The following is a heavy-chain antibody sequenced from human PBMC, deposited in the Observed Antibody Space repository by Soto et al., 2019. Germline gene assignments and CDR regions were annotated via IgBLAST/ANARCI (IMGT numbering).Heavy chain of an antibody. V-gene: IGHV3-23*01. J-gene: IGHJ5*02. CDR3: AKNQGVELVPLATVDWFDP. CDR1: GFIFENFG. Sequence: GGSLRISCAASGFIFENFGMSWVRQDQGKGLEWISSISGSGFKKYYADSVKGRFTISRDNSKSTVYLELNNLSAEDTAVYHCAKNQGVELVPLATVDWFDPWGQGSVVTVSS. CDR2: ISGSGFKK. D-gene: IGHD1-26*01.